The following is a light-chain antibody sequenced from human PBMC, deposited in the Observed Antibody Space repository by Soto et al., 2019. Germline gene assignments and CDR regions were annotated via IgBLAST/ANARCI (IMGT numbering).Light chain of an antibody. V-gene: IGKV3-20*01. CDR2: GTS. J-gene: IGKJ1*01. CDR1: QSVSSSY. CDR3: QQYGRSPWT. Sequence: EIVLTQSPGTLSLSPGERATLSCRASQSVSSSYLAWYQQKPGQAPRLLIYGTSSRATGIPDRFSGSGSGTDFTLIISRLEPEDVAVYYCQQYGRSPWTSGQANKVAI.